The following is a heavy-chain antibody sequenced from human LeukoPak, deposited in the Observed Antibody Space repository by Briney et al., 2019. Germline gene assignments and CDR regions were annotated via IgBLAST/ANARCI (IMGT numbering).Heavy chain of an antibody. Sequence: SETLSLTCAVNGGPFSGFYWSWIRQPPGKGRDWIGRIIHSGSTNYNPSLKSRVTMSLDSSKKQISLKLSSVTAADTAVYYCARASSCDSTTCYNLSWFAPWGQGTPVTVSS. J-gene: IGHJ5*02. CDR1: GGPFSGFY. CDR2: IIHSGST. CDR3: ARASSCDSTTCYNLSWFAP. V-gene: IGHV4-34*12. D-gene: IGHD2-2*02.